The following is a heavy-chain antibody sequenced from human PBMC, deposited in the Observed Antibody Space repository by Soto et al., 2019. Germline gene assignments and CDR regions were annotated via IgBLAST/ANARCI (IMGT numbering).Heavy chain of an antibody. V-gene: IGHV3-23*01. CDR3: AKNYYFDY. CDR1: GFIFTSYA. Sequence: EVQLLESGGDLVQPGGSLRLTCAASGFIFTSYAMSWVRQVPGKGLEWVSSINVDDSTYYTESVRGRFTVSRDNSKNTLYLQMNSLRAEDTALYYCAKNYYFDYRGRGTLVTVSS. J-gene: IGHJ4*02. CDR2: INVDDST.